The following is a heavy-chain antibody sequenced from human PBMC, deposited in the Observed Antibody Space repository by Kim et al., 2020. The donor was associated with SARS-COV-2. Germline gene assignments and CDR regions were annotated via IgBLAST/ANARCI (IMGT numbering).Heavy chain of an antibody. D-gene: IGHD3-10*01. CDR3: ARATERNGSGSYPLDY. J-gene: IGHJ4*02. Sequence: SETLSLTCAVYGGSFSGYYWSWIRQPPGKGLEWIGEINHSGSTNYNPSLKSRVTISVDTSKNQFSLKLSSVTAADTAVYYCARATERNGSGSYPLDYWGQGTLVTVSS. CDR2: INHSGST. V-gene: IGHV4-34*01. CDR1: GGSFSGYY.